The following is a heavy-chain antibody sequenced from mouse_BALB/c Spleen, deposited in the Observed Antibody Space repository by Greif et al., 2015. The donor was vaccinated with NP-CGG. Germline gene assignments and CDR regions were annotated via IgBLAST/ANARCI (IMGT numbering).Heavy chain of an antibody. J-gene: IGHJ4*01. CDR2: FCSGGST. D-gene: IGHD1-1*01. Sequence: VQLVESGPGLVQPSQSLSITCTVSDFSLTSYGVHWVRQAPGRGLEWLGGFCSGGSTDYNAAFISRLSISKDNSKSQVFFKMNSLQANDTAIYYCARNYYGSSYYAMDYWRQGTSVTVSS. CDR3: ARNYYGSSYYAMDY. V-gene: IGHV2-2*02. CDR1: DFSLTSYG.